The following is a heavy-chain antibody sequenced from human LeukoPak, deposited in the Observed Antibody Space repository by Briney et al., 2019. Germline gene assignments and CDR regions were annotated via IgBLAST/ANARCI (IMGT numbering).Heavy chain of an antibody. V-gene: IGHV4-59*01. J-gene: IGHJ6*03. D-gene: IGHD1-1*01. CDR2: IYYSGST. CDR1: GGSISSYY. CDR3: ARERLERAYYYYYMDV. Sequence: SETLSLTCTVSGGSISSYYWSWIRQPTGKGLESIGYIYYSGSTNYNPSLKSRVTISVDTSKNQFSLKLSSVTAADTAVYYCARERLERAYYYYYMDVWGKGTTVTVSS.